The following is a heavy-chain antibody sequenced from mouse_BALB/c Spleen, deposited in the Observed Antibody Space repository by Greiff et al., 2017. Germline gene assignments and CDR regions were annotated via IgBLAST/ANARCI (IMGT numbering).Heavy chain of an antibody. D-gene: IGHD2-1*01. CDR1: GFTFSSYA. V-gene: IGHV5-9-4*01. CDR3: ARIGYGNYYAMDY. J-gene: IGHJ4*01. CDR2: ISSGGSYT. Sequence: EVQLVESGGGLVKPGGSLKLSCAASGFTFSSYAMSWVRQSPEKRLEWVAEISSGGSYTYYPDTVTGRFTISRDNAKNTLYLEMSSLRSEDTAMYYCARIGYGNYYAMDYWGQGTSVTVSS.